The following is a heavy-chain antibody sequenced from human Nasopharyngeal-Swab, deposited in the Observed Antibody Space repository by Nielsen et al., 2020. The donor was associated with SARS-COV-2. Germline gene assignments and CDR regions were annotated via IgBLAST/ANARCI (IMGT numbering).Heavy chain of an antibody. V-gene: IGHV1-69*01. D-gene: IGHD5-12*01. Sequence: WVRQALGQGLEWMGGIIPIFGTANYAQKFQGRVTITADESTSTAYMELSSLRSEDTAVYYCARDQRRGYSGYDHTYFDYWGQGALVTVSS. CDR3: ARDQRRGYSGYDHTYFDY. CDR2: IIPIFGTA. J-gene: IGHJ4*02.